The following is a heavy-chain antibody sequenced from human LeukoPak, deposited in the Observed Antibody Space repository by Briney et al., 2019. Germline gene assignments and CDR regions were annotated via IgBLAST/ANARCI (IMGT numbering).Heavy chain of an antibody. CDR3: ATYRVSHGMDV. D-gene: IGHD3-16*02. J-gene: IGHJ6*02. CDR1: GFTFTNYW. Sequence: GGSLRLSCAASGFTFTNYWMAWVRQAPGKGLEWVANINADGSVEYLVDSVQGRFSISRDNAKDQLYLQMNSLRAGDTAVYYCATYRVSHGMDVWGQGTTVTVSS. CDR2: INADGSVE. V-gene: IGHV3-7*01.